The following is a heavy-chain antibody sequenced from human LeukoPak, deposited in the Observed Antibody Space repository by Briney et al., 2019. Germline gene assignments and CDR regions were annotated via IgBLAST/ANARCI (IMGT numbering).Heavy chain of an antibody. Sequence: GGSLRLSCAASEFTFSSYSMNWVRQAPGKGLEWVSSISSSSNYIYYADSVKGRFTISRDNVKNSLYLQMNSVRAEDTAVYYCARGTSAGDYWGQGTLVTVSS. CDR1: EFTFSSYS. J-gene: IGHJ4*02. CDR2: ISSSSNYI. CDR3: ARGTSAGDY. V-gene: IGHV3-21*01.